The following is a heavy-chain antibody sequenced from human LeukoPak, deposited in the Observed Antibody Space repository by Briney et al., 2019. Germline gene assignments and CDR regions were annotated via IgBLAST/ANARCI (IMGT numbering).Heavy chain of an antibody. Sequence: ASVKVSCRASGYTFSSYAMNWVRQAPGQGLEWMGWINTNTGNPTYAQGFTGRFVFSLDTSVSTAYLQISSLKAEDTAVYYCARAETYYFGSGSYFPWYFDYWGQGTLVTVSS. D-gene: IGHD3-10*01. J-gene: IGHJ4*02. CDR3: ARAETYYFGSGSYFPWYFDY. CDR2: INTNTGNP. V-gene: IGHV7-4-1*02. CDR1: GYTFSSYA.